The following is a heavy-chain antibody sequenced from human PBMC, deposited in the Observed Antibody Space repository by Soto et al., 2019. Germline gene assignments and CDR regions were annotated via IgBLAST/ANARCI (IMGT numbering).Heavy chain of an antibody. CDR3: ATHGSGSYYNEMDV. CDR2: IIPIFGTA. Sequence: SVKVSCKASGGTFSSYAISWVRQAPGQGLEWMGGIIPIFGTANYAQKFQGRVTITADESTSTAYMELSSLRSEDTAVYYCATHGSGSYYNEMDVWGQGTTVTVSS. D-gene: IGHD3-10*01. CDR1: GGTFSSYA. J-gene: IGHJ6*02. V-gene: IGHV1-69*13.